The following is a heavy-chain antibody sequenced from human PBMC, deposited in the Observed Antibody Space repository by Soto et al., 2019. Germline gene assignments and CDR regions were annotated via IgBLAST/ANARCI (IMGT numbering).Heavy chain of an antibody. V-gene: IGHV1-69*13. CDR1: GGTFSSYA. J-gene: IGHJ6*02. CDR2: IIPIFGTA. Sequence: GASVKVSCKASGGTFSSYAISWVRQAPGQGLEWMGGIIPIFGTANYAQKFQGRVTITADESTSTAYMELSSLRSEDTAVYYCASRSHSPTVTYYYYGMDVWGQGTTVTVSS. CDR3: ASRSHSPTVTYYYYGMDV. D-gene: IGHD4-17*01.